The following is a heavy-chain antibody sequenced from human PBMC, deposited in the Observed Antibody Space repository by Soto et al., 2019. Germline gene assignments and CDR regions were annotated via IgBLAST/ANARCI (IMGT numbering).Heavy chain of an antibody. CDR2: ISASGGLK. J-gene: IGHJ5*02. Sequence: ESGGDLRQPGGSLRLSCAASGFTFTNYAMTWVRQTPGKGLEWVSGISASGGLKYYADSVQGRFTVSRDNSKNILYLQMDNLRDEDMALYYCAREVGAPSGWLDPWGQGTQVTVSS. CDR1: GFTFTNYA. CDR3: AREVGAPSGWLDP. V-gene: IGHV3-23*01. D-gene: IGHD1-26*01.